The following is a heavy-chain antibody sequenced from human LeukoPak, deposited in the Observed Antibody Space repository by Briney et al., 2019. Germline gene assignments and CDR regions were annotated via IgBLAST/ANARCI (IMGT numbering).Heavy chain of an antibody. J-gene: IGHJ3*01. CDR1: GYTFTSYY. CDR3: ARDHDRCCDYYDSSLIGAFDV. CDR2: INPSGGST. Sequence: ASVKVSCKASGYTFTSYYMHWVRQAPGQGLEWMGIINPSGGSTSYAQKFQGRVTMTRDTSTSTVYMELSSLRSEDTAVYYCARDHDRCCDYYDSSLIGAFDVWGQGTMVTVSS. V-gene: IGHV1-46*01. D-gene: IGHD3-22*01.